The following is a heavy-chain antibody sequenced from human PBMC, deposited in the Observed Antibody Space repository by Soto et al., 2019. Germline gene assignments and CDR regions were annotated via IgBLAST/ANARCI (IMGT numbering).Heavy chain of an antibody. CDR3: ARCFSGNYPSRPEEQYYFDS. V-gene: IGHV4-59*01. CDR1: VDSIRFYC. D-gene: IGHD1-26*01. CDR2: IYYSGYT. Sequence: PSETLGLTCIVSVDSIRFYCWTWIRQPPGKGLEWIGYIYYSGYTSYNPSLKSRVTISVDTSKNQFSLKLNSVNAADTAVYYCARCFSGNYPSRPEEQYYFDSWGQGTLVTVSS. J-gene: IGHJ4*02.